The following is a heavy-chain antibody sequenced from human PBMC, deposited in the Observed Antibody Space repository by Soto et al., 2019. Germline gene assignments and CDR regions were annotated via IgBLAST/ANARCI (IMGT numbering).Heavy chain of an antibody. Sequence: PAETLSLTGTVSGGTISIYYWSLIRQPPGKGLECSGCIYYSGSTNYNPSLKRRVTISVDTSKNQFSLKLISVTAADTAVYYCAIQRFITAWG. CDR3: AIQRFITA. CDR1: GGTISIYY. V-gene: IGHV4-59*01. CDR2: IYYSGST. D-gene: IGHD3-22*01. J-gene: IGHJ5*01.